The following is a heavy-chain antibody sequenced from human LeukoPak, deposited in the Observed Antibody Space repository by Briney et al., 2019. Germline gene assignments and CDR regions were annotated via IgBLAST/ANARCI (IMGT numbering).Heavy chain of an antibody. CDR2: IYHSGST. D-gene: IGHD3-3*01. J-gene: IGHJ4*02. V-gene: IGHV4-4*02. CDR3: ARGKVKYYDFWCGGEHPGGYFDY. CDR1: GGSISSSNW. Sequence: SETLSLTCAVSGGSISSSNWWSWVRHPPGKGLEWIGEIYHSGSTTYNPSLKSRVTISVDKSKNQFSLKLSSVTAADTAVYYCARGKVKYYDFWCGGEHPGGYFDYWGQGTLVTVSS.